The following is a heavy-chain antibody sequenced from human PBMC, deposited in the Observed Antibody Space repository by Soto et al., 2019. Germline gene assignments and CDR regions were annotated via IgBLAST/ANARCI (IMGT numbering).Heavy chain of an antibody. CDR1: GYTFTSYA. V-gene: IGHV1-3*01. Sequence: QVQLVQSGAEVKKPGASVKVSCKASGYTFTSYAMHWVRQAPGQRLEWMGWINAGNGNTKYSQKFQGRVTITRDTSASTACMELSSLRSEDTAVYYCARGPGGKDSSGWYGPWGQGTLVTVSS. D-gene: IGHD6-19*01. J-gene: IGHJ5*02. CDR3: ARGPGGKDSSGWYGP. CDR2: INAGNGNT.